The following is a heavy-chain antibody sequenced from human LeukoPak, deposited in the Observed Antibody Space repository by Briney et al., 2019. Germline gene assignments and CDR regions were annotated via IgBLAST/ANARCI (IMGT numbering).Heavy chain of an antibody. V-gene: IGHV3-53*01. CDR1: GLTGSHNY. CDR2: IHTSGDT. J-gene: IGHJ5*02. Sequence: GGSLRLSCAASGLTGSHNYVSWVRQAPGKGLEWVSAIHTSGDTCYADSVKGRFTISRDTSKNTLYLQINSLRVEDTAVFYCIVFGDSNHWGQGTLVTVSS. D-gene: IGHD4-17*01. CDR3: IVFGDSNH.